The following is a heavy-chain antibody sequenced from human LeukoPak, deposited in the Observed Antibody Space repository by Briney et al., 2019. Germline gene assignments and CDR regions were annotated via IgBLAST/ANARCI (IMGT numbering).Heavy chain of an antibody. CDR3: ARTYSGYDPAAIDY. CDR1: GGSISSYY. V-gene: IGHV4-4*07. D-gene: IGHD5-12*01. CDR2: IYTSGST. J-gene: IGHJ4*02. Sequence: SETLSLTCTVSGGSISSYYWSWIRQPAGKGLEWIGRIYTSGSTNYNPSLKSRVTMSVDTSKNQFSLKLSSVTAADTAVYYFARTYSGYDPAAIDYWGQGTLVTVSS.